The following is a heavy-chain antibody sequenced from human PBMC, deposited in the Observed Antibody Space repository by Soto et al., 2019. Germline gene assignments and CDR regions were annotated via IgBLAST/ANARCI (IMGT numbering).Heavy chain of an antibody. Sequence: QVQLQESGPGLVKPSQTLSLTCTVSGGSISSGGYYWSWIRQHPGKGLEWIGYIYYSGSTYYNPSLKRRVNISVDTSKNQFPLKLSSVTAADTAVYYCARDPLPMSNYYDSSGYSRASASAWGQGTMVTVSS. D-gene: IGHD3-22*01. CDR1: GGSISSGGYY. CDR2: IYYSGST. CDR3: ARDPLPMSNYYDSSGYSRASASA. J-gene: IGHJ3*01. V-gene: IGHV4-31*03.